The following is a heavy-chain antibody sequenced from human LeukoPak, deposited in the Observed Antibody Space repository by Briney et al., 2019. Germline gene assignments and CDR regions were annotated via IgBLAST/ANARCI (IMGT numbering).Heavy chain of an antibody. CDR3: ARGGYYYPFDY. J-gene: IGHJ4*02. V-gene: IGHV3-23*01. Sequence: GGSLRLSCAASGFTFSSCAMSWVRQAPGKGLEWVSAISGSGGSTYYADSVKGRFTISRDNSKNTLYLQMNSLRAEDTAVYYCARGGYYYPFDYWGQGTLVTVSS. CDR2: ISGSGGST. D-gene: IGHD3-22*01. CDR1: GFTFSSCA.